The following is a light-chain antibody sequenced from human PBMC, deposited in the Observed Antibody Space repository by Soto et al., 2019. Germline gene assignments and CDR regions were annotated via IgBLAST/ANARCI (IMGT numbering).Light chain of an antibody. CDR2: GAA. Sequence: ELVMTQSPATLAGSPCKGAALCGSARQTVTINYFAWYQQKPGQAPGPLIYGAASRATGIPDRFSGSGSGTDFTLTISRLEPEDFAVYYCQQYGSSPPKTFGQGTKVDIK. J-gene: IGKJ1*01. CDR1: QTVTINY. CDR3: QQYGSSPPKT. V-gene: IGKV3-20*01.